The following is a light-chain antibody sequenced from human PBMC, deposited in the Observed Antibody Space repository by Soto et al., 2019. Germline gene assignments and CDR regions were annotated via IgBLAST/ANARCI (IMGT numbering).Light chain of an antibody. Sequence: DIQMTQSPSTLSASVGDRVPITCRASQSISSWLAWYQQKPGKAPKLLIYDASSLESGVPSRFSGSGSGTEFTLTISSLQPDDFATYYCQQYNSPIFTFGPGTKVDIK. CDR2: DAS. CDR3: QQYNSPIFT. CDR1: QSISSW. V-gene: IGKV1-5*01. J-gene: IGKJ3*01.